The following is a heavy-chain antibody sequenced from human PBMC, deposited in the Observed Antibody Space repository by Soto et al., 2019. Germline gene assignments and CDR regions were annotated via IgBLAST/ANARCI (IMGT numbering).Heavy chain of an antibody. Sequence: QVQLVQSGAEVKKPGASVKVSCKASGYTFTSYYMHWVRQAPGQGLEWMGIINPSGGSTSYAQKCQGRVTMTRDTSTSTVYMELSSLRSEDTAVYYCARGTAVVVIALPNFDYWGQGTLVTVSS. J-gene: IGHJ4*02. CDR3: ARGTAVVVIALPNFDY. V-gene: IGHV1-46*03. CDR1: GYTFTSYY. D-gene: IGHD2-21*01. CDR2: INPSGGST.